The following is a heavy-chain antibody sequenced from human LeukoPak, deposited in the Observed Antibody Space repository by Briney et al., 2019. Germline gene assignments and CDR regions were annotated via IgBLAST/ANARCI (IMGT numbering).Heavy chain of an antibody. CDR2: INTNTGNP. Sequence: ASVKVSCKTSGYIFTRYGISWVRQAPGQGLEWMGWINTNTGNPTYAQGFTGRFVFSLDTPVSTAYLQISSLKAEDTAVYYCAREVAYYYGSFDIWGQGTMVTVSS. V-gene: IGHV7-4-1*02. D-gene: IGHD3-10*01. CDR3: AREVAYYYGSFDI. J-gene: IGHJ3*02. CDR1: GYIFTRYG.